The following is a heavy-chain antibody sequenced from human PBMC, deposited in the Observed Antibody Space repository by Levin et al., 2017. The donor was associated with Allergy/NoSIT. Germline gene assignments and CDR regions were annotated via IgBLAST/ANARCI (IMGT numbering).Heavy chain of an antibody. V-gene: IGHV3-74*01. CDR1: GFTLSNYW. J-gene: IGHJ4*02. Sequence: PGGSLRLSCATSGFTLSNYWIHWVRQAPGETLVWVSYIKGDGSETKYADSVKGRFTISRDDAKNTVYLQMNGLSVEDTAIYYCARPFANCGRDCSLNYWGQGTPVTVSS. CDR3: ARPFANCGRDCSLNY. CDR2: IKGDGSET. D-gene: IGHD2-21*02.